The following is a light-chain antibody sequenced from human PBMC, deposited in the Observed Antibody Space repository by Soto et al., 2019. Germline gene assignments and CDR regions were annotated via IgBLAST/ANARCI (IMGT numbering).Light chain of an antibody. V-gene: IGLV2-14*03. Sequence: QSLLTQPASVSASPGQSITISCTGTSSDVGGYNYVSWYQHHPGKAPKLIIYDVSNRPSGVSIRFSGSKSDNTASLTISGLQPEDEADYHCSSYTTSNTRQIVFGTGTKVTVL. CDR1: SSDVGGYNY. CDR3: SSYTTSNTRQIV. J-gene: IGLJ1*01. CDR2: DVS.